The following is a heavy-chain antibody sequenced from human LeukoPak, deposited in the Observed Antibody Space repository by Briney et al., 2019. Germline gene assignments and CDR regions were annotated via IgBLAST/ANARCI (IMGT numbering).Heavy chain of an antibody. CDR1: GGSISSSNW. Sequence: SETLSLTCAVSGGSISSSNWWSWVRQPPGKGLEWIGEIYHSGSTNYNPSLKSRVTISVDKSKNQFSLKLSSVTAADTAVYYCARESPYSSSSYAFDIWGQGTMVTVSS. J-gene: IGHJ3*02. D-gene: IGHD6-6*01. V-gene: IGHV4-4*02. CDR2: IYHSGST. CDR3: ARESPYSSSSYAFDI.